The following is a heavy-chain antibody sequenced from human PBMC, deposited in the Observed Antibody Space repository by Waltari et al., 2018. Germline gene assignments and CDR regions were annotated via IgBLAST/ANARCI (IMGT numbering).Heavy chain of an antibody. J-gene: IGHJ4*02. D-gene: IGHD3-10*02. CDR1: GFTFSNFA. V-gene: IGHV3-23*01. Sequence: EVQLLESGGGLVQPGGSLRLSCAASGFTFSNFAMSWARQAPGKGLEWISAITGSVDTTYYADSVKGRFTIARDNSKNTLYLQMNTVRGDDTAVYYCAICAGARGRHYWGQGTLVTVSS. CDR3: AICAGARGRHY. CDR2: ITGSVDTT.